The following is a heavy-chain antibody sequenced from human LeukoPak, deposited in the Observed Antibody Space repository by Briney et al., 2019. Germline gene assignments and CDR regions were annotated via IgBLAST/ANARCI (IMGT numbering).Heavy chain of an antibody. Sequence: GGSLRLSCAASGFTISSNYMSWVRQAPGKGLEWISVIYTGGSTSYADSVKGRFTISRDSSTNTLFLQMNSLRAEDTAVSYCSRVFTLRTGDAHWGQGTLVTVSS. V-gene: IGHV3-66*01. CDR1: GFTISSNY. CDR3: SRVFTLRTGDAH. J-gene: IGHJ4*02. D-gene: IGHD7-27*01. CDR2: IYTGGST.